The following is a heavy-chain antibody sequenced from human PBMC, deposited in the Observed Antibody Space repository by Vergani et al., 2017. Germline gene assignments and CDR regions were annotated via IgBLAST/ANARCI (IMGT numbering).Heavy chain of an antibody. CDR1: GYTFTGYY. CDR3: ARVPYYYDSSGYYPQ. Sequence: QVQLVQSGAEVKKPGASVKVSCKASGYTFTGYYMHWVRQAPGQGLEWMGWINPNSGGTNYAQKFQGRVTMTRDTSISTAYMELSRLRSDDTAVYYCARVPYYYDSSGYYPQWGQGTLVTVSS. CDR2: INPNSGGT. J-gene: IGHJ4*02. V-gene: IGHV1-2*02. D-gene: IGHD3-22*01.